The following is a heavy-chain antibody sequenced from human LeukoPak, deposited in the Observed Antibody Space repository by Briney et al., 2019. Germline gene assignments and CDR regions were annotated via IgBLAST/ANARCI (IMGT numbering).Heavy chain of an antibody. CDR3: ARAVEMATNFFDY. J-gene: IGHJ4*02. CDR1: GFTFSSYW. CDR2: IKKDGSEK. V-gene: IGHV3-7*03. D-gene: IGHD5-24*01. Sequence: GGSLRLSCAGSGFTFSSYWMNWVRQAPGKGLEWVANIKKDGSEKYYVDSVKGRFTISRDNAKNSLYLQMNSLRAEDTAVYYCARAVEMATNFFDYWGQGTLVTVSS.